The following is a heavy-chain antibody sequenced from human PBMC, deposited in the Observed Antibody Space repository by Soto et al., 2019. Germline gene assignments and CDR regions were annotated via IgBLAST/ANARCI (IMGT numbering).Heavy chain of an antibody. CDR1: GGSISSGDYY. V-gene: IGHV4-30-4*01. CDR2: IYYSGST. CDR3: ARGSFFPPNWFDP. J-gene: IGHJ5*02. D-gene: IGHD3-10*01. Sequence: PSETLSLTCTVSGGSISSGDYYWSWIRQPPGKGLEWIGYIYYSGSTYYNPSLKSRVTISVDTSKNQFSLKLSSVTAADTAVYYCARGSFFPPNWFDPWGQGTLVTVSS.